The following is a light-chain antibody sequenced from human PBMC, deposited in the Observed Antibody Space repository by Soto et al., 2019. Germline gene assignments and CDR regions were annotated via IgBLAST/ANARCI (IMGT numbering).Light chain of an antibody. Sequence: EIVLTQSPATLSLSPGERATLSCRASQSVSSYLAWYQQNPGQAPRLLIYDASNRATGIPDRFSGSGSVTDFALTISSLEPEDCAVYYCQQRSNWPPITFGQGTRLEIK. CDR2: DAS. CDR3: QQRSNWPPIT. V-gene: IGKV3-11*01. CDR1: QSVSSY. J-gene: IGKJ5*01.